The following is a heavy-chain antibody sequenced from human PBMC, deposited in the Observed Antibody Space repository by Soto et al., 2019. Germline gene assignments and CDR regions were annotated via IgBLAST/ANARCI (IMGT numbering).Heavy chain of an antibody. J-gene: IGHJ4*02. CDR3: GRRWVLDY. CDR2: IKQDGSEK. Sequence: PGGSLSLSCAASGFTFSDYWMTWVRQAPGKGLEWVANIKQDGSEKYYVDSVKGRFTISRDNAKNSLYLQMNSLRAEDTAVYYCGRRWVLDYWGQGTLVTVSS. V-gene: IGHV3-7*01. CDR1: GFTFSDYW.